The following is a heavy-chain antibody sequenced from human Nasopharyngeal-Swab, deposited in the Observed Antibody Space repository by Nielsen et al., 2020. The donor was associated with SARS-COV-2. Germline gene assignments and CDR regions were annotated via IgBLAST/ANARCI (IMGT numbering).Heavy chain of an antibody. CDR1: GGSFSGYY. CDR2: ISRSGRT. Sequence: SETLSLTCAVYGGSFSGYYWSWIRQSPGKGLEWNGEISRSGRTNYNPSLNSRVTISLDTSKNQFSLKVTSVTAADTAVYYCARQGVPIRGWFKDYDRTAYEYWGQGTLVTVSS. CDR3: ARQGVPIRGWFKDYDRTAYEY. D-gene: IGHD3-22*01. J-gene: IGHJ4*02. V-gene: IGHV4-34*01.